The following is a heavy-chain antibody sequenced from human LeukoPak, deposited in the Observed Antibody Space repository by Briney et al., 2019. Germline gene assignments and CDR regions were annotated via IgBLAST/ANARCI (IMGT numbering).Heavy chain of an antibody. J-gene: IGHJ4*02. CDR1: GFTFNSYS. CDR3: ARDKGGPDY. V-gene: IGHV3-48*01. Sequence: TGGSLRLSCAASGFTFNSYSMNWIRQAPGEGLEWISYINEGSTNIYYADSVKGRFTISRDNAKNSLYMQMNSLRAEDTAVYYCARDKGGPDYWGQGTLVTVSS. D-gene: IGHD2-15*01. CDR2: INEGSTNI.